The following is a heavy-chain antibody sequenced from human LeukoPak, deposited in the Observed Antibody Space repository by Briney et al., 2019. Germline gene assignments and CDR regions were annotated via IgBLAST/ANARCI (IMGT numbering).Heavy chain of an antibody. D-gene: IGHD3-10*01. Sequence: GRSLRLSCAASGFTFDDYAMHWVRQAPGKGLEWGSGISYNSNRIDYADSVKGRFTISRDNAKSSLYLQMNGLTTEDTAFYYCAKVGNQWGEYDQWGQRVLVTVSS. CDR2: ISYNSNRI. CDR3: AKVGNQWGEYDQ. CDR1: GFTFDDYA. J-gene: IGHJ4*02. V-gene: IGHV3-9*01.